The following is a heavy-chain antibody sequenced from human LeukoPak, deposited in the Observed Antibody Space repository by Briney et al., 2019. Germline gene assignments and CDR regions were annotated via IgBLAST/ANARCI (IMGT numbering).Heavy chain of an antibody. CDR2: INHSGST. Sequence: SETLSLTCAVYGGSFSGYYWSRIRQPPGKGLEWIGEINHSGSTNYNPSLKSRVTISVDTSKNQFSLKLSSVTAADTAVYYCARGGGIVVVPAAIWGFDPWGQGTLVTVSS. D-gene: IGHD2-2*02. CDR1: GGSFSGYY. CDR3: ARGGGIVVVPAAIWGFDP. J-gene: IGHJ5*02. V-gene: IGHV4-34*01.